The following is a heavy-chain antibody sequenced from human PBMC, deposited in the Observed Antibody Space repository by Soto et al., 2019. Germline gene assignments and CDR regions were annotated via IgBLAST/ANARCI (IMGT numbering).Heavy chain of an antibody. V-gene: IGHV3-30-3*01. D-gene: IGHD2-15*01. Sequence: AGGSLRLSCAASGFTFSSYAMHWVRQAPGKGLEWVAVISYDGSNKYYADSVKGRFTISRDNSKNTLYLQMNSLRAGDTAVYYCARVAQYCSGGSCYFDYWGQGTLVTVSS. CDR2: ISYDGSNK. CDR3: ARVAQYCSGGSCYFDY. CDR1: GFTFSSYA. J-gene: IGHJ4*02.